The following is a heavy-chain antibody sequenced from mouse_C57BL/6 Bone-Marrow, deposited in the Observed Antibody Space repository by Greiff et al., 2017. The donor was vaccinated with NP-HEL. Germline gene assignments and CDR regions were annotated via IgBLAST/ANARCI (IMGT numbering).Heavy chain of an antibody. V-gene: IGHV7-3*01. Sequence: DVQLVESGGGLVQPGGSLSLSCAASGFTFPDYYMSWVRQPPGKALEWLGFFRNKANGYTTEYSASVKGRFTISRDNSQSILYLQMNALRAEDSATYYCARYPLYGSSPSYFDYWGQGTTLTVSS. J-gene: IGHJ2*01. CDR3: ARYPLYGSSPSYFDY. CDR1: GFTFPDYY. D-gene: IGHD1-1*01. CDR2: FRNKANGYTT.